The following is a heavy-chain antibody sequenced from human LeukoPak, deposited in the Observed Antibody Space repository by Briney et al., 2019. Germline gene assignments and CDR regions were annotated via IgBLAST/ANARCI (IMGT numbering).Heavy chain of an antibody. CDR2: ISYDGSNK. CDR1: GFTFSSYG. D-gene: IGHD2-21*02. Sequence: HAGGSLRLSCAASGFTFSSYGMHWVRQAPGKGLEWVAVISYDGSNKYYADSVKGRFTISRDNSKNTLYLQMNSLRAEDTAAYYCAKPSLAYCGGDCSYYFDYWGQGTLVTVSS. J-gene: IGHJ4*02. CDR3: AKPSLAYCGGDCSYYFDY. V-gene: IGHV3-30*18.